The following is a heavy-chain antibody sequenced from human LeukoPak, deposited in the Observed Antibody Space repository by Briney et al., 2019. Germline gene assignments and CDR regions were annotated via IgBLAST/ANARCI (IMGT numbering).Heavy chain of an antibody. V-gene: IGHV1-69*05. Sequence: GASVKVSCKSSGGTFNNFALSWVRQAPGQGLEWMGNVIPIFGGPNYAQKFQGRVTITTDESTSTAYMELSSLRSEDTAVYYCASEYSSSSGDYWGQGTLVTVSS. CDR2: VIPIFGGP. CDR3: ASEYSSSSGDY. D-gene: IGHD6-6*01. J-gene: IGHJ4*02. CDR1: GGTFNNFA.